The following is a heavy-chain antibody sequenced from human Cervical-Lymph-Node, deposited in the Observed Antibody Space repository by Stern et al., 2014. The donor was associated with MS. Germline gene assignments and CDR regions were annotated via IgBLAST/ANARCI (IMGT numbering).Heavy chain of an antibody. CDR2: IFPGASDI. CDR1: GYTFTDYW. CDR3: ARPHSPGWSYYFDF. J-gene: IGHJ4*02. V-gene: IGHV5-51*01. D-gene: IGHD6-19*01. Sequence: VQLVQSGAEVRKPGQSLTISCNISGYTFTDYWIAWVRQMPGKGLEWMGAIFPGASDIRYSPSFQGHVTISVDTSINTAYLQWSDLRASDTAMYYCARPHSPGWSYYFDFWGQGTLVAVSS.